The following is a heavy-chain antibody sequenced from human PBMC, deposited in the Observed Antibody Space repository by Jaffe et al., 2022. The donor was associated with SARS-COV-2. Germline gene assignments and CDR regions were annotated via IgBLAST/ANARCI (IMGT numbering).Heavy chain of an antibody. CDR2: IWYDGSNK. CDR3: ARESPWSSSWPANPDFDY. D-gene: IGHD6-13*01. J-gene: IGHJ4*02. V-gene: IGHV3-33*01. Sequence: QVQLVESGGGVVQPGRSLRLSCAASGFTFSSYGMHWVRQAPGKGLEWVAVIWYDGSNKYYADSVKGRFTISRDNSKNTLYLQMNSLRAEDTAVYYCARESPWSSSWPANPDFDYWGQGTLVTVSS. CDR1: GFTFSSYG.